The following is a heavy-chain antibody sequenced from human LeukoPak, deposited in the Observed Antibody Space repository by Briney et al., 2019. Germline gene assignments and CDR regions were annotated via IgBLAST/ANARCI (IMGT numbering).Heavy chain of an antibody. CDR2: INHSGST. D-gene: IGHD6-19*01. V-gene: IGHV4-34*01. J-gene: IGHJ4*02. CDR3: ARDPYPVAGTDY. CDR1: GGSFSGYY. Sequence: SETLSLTCAVYGGSFSGYYWSWIRQPPGKGLEWIGEINHSGSTNYNPSLKSLVTISVDTSKNQFSLKLSSVTAADTAVYYCARDPYPVAGTDYWGQGTLVTVSS.